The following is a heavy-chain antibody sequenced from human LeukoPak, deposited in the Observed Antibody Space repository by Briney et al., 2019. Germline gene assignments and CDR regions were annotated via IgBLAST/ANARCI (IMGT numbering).Heavy chain of an antibody. Sequence: PGGSLRLSCAASGFTFNTYGMSWVRQAPGKGLEWVSGINWNGGSTGYADSVKGRFTISRDNAKNSLYLQMHSLRAEDTALYYCARDALVAARLGWFDPWGQGTLVTVSS. J-gene: IGHJ5*02. CDR1: GFTFNTYG. D-gene: IGHD6-6*01. CDR2: INWNGGST. V-gene: IGHV3-20*04. CDR3: ARDALVAARLGWFDP.